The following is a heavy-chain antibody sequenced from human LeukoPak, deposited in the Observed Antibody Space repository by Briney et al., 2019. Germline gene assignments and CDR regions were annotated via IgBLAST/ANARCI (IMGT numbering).Heavy chain of an antibody. Sequence: PSETLSLTCTVSGGSISSSSYYWGWIRQPPGKGLEWIGSIYYSGSTYYNPSLKSRVTISVDTSKSQFSLKLSSVTAADTAVYYCARDGIAVAGTVYFDYWGQGTLVTVSS. CDR2: IYYSGST. CDR3: ARDGIAVAGTVYFDY. J-gene: IGHJ4*02. D-gene: IGHD6-19*01. V-gene: IGHV4-39*07. CDR1: GGSISSSSYY.